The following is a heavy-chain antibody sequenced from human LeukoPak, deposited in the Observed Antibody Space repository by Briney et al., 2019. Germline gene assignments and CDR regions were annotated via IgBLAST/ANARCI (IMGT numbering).Heavy chain of an antibody. CDR1: GGTFSSYA. D-gene: IGHD2-2*01. J-gene: IGHJ6*03. CDR2: IIPIFGTA. Sequence: ASVKVSCKASGGTFSSYAISWVRQAPGQGLEWMGGIIPIFGTANYAQKFQGRVTITADESTSTAYMELSSLRSEDTAVYYCASGEDIVVVPSASYYYYYMDVWGKGTTVTVSS. CDR3: ASGEDIVVVPSASYYYYYMDV. V-gene: IGHV1-69*13.